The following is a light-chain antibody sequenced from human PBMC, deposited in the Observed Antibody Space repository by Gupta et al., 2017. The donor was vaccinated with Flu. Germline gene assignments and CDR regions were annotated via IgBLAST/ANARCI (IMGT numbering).Light chain of an antibody. CDR1: QSISSY. J-gene: IGKJ3*01. CDR3: QQSYSTPFT. CDR2: AAS. V-gene: IGKV1-39*01. Sequence: DIQMTQSPSSLSASVGDRVTITCRASQSISSYLNWYQQKPGKAPKRLIYAASSLQSGVPSRFSGSGSGTDFTLTISRLRPEDFATYYCQQSYSTPFTFGHGTKVDIK.